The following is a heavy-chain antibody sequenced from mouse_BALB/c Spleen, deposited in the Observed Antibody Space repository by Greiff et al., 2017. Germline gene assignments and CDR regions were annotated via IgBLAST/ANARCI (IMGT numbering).Heavy chain of an antibody. D-gene: IGHD2-3*01. Sequence: VQLKQSGPGLVKPSQSLSLTCSVTGYSITSGYYWNWIRQFPGNKLEWMGYISYDGSNNYNPSLKNRISITRDTSKNQFFLKLNSVTTEDTATYYCAREGIYDGYWDYWGQGTTLTVSS. V-gene: IGHV3-6*02. CDR2: ISYDGSN. CDR1: GYSITSGYY. J-gene: IGHJ2*01. CDR3: AREGIYDGYWDY.